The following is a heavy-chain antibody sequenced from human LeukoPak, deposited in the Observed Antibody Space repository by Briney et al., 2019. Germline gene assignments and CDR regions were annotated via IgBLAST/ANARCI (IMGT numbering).Heavy chain of an antibody. J-gene: IGHJ5*02. CDR3: AKDQGNWNGIDP. CDR1: GYSISTGYY. D-gene: IGHD1-1*01. CDR2: IYTSGST. Sequence: KPSETLSLTCTVSGYSISTGYYWSWIRQPAGKGLEWIGRIYTSGSTNYNPSLKSRVTISVDTSKNQFSLKLSSVTAADTAVYYCAKDQGNWNGIDPWGQGTLVTVSS. V-gene: IGHV4-61*02.